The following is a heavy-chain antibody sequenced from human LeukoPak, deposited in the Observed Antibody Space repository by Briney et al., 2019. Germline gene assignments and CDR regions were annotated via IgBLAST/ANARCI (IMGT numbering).Heavy chain of an antibody. CDR2: INPNSGGT. Sequence: ASVKVSCKASGYTFTGYYMHWVRQAPGQELEWVGWINPNSGGTNYAQKFQGRVTMTRDTSISTAYMEPSRLRSDDTAVYYCARDLRATIYRTLYYFDYWGQGTLVTVSS. D-gene: IGHD5-12*01. CDR1: GYTFTGYY. V-gene: IGHV1-2*02. J-gene: IGHJ4*02. CDR3: ARDLRATIYRTLYYFDY.